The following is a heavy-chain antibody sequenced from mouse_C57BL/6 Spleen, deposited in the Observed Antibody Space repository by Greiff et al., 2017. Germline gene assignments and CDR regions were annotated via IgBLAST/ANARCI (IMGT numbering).Heavy chain of an antibody. CDR1: GYTFTDYE. V-gene: IGHV1-15*01. CDR2: IDPETGGT. D-gene: IGHD2-2*01. Sequence: QVQLKESGAELVRPGASVTLSCKASGYTFTDYEMHWVKQTPVHGLEWIGAIDPETGGTAYNQKFKGKAILTADKSSSTAYMELRSLTSEDSAVXYCTCMVTTGYYALDYWGQGTSVTVSS. CDR3: TCMVTTGYYALDY. J-gene: IGHJ4*01.